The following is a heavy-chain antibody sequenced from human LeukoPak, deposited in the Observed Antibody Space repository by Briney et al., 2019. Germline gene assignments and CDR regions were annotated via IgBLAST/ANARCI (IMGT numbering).Heavy chain of an antibody. Sequence: GGSLRLSCAASGFTFSNYWMSWVRQAPGKGLEWVANIKQDGSEKYYVDSVKGRFTISRDNAKNSLHLQMSSLRAEDTAVYYCARTTVTTRVGGDYWGQGTLVTVSS. J-gene: IGHJ4*02. V-gene: IGHV3-7*01. CDR2: IKQDGSEK. D-gene: IGHD4-17*01. CDR1: GFTFSNYW. CDR3: ARTTVTTRVGGDY.